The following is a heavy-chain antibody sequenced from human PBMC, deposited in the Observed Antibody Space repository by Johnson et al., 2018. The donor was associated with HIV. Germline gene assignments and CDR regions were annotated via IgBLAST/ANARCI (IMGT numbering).Heavy chain of an antibody. J-gene: IGHJ3*02. V-gene: IGHV3-73*02. D-gene: IGHD1-26*01. CDR1: GFTFSGSA. Sequence: VQLVESGGGLVQPGGSLKLSCAASGFTFSGSAMHWVRQASGKGLEWVGRIRSKANSYATAYAASVKGRFTISRDDSKNTAYLQMNSLKPEDTAGYYCTTDGKTGEPRTSPDLSGSYYGPYAFDICGQATMVTVSS. CDR2: IRSKANSYAT. CDR3: TTDGKTGEPRTSPDLSGSYYGPYAFDI.